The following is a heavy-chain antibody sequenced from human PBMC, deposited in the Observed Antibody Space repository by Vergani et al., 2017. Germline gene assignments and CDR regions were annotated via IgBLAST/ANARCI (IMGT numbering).Heavy chain of an antibody. J-gene: IGHJ2*01. V-gene: IGHV3-23*01. D-gene: IGHD1-26*01. CDR1: GFTFSSYA. Sequence: EVQLLESGGGLVQPGGSLRLSCAASGFTFSSYAMSWVRQAPGKGLEWVSAISGSGGSTYYADSVKGRFTISRDNSKNTLYLQMNSLRAEDTAVYYCAKPRSVKVGASPDWYFDLWGRGTLVTVSS. CDR2: ISGSGGST. CDR3: AKPRSVKVGASPDWYFDL.